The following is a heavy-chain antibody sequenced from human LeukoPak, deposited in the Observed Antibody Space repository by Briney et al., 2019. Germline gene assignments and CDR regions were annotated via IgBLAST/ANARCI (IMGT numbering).Heavy chain of an antibody. CDR3: ARTDRAAQTAPFDY. V-gene: IGHV3-30-3*01. D-gene: IGHD2-15*01. CDR2: ISYDGSNK. Sequence: GGSLRLSCAASGFTFSSYAMHWVRQASGKGLEWVAVISYDGSNKYYADSVKGRFTISRDNSKNTLYLQMNSLRAEDTAVYYCARTDRAAQTAPFDYWGQGTLVTVSS. CDR1: GFTFSSYA. J-gene: IGHJ4*02.